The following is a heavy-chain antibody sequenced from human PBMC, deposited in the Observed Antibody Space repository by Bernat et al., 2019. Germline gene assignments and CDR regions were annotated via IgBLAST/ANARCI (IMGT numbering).Heavy chain of an antibody. D-gene: IGHD3-16*02. Sequence: EVQLLESGGGLVQPGGSLRLSCAASGFTFSSYAMTWVRQAPGKGLEWVSSINSNGGSTYYADSVKGRFTISRDNSKNTLYVQMNSLRAEDTAIYYCAKGSGNMITFGGPIVIPYSYYYVRDVWGQGTTVTVSS. CDR1: GFTFSSYA. CDR3: AKGSGNMITFGGPIVIPYSYYYVRDV. V-gene: IGHV3-23*01. CDR2: INSNGGST. J-gene: IGHJ6*02.